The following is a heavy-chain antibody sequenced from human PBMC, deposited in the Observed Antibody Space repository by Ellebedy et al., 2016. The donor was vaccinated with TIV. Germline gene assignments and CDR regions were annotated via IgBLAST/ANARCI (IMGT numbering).Heavy chain of an antibody. D-gene: IGHD3-10*01. CDR2: IYYSGST. CDR3: ARVHGSGSYLY. Sequence: GSLRLXXTVSGGSISSSSYYWVWIRQPPGKGLEWIANIYYSGSTYYRPSLESRVTISLDTSKNQFSLKLTSVTAADTALYYCARVHGSGSYLYWGQGTLVTVSS. V-gene: IGHV4-39*07. J-gene: IGHJ4*02. CDR1: GGSISSSSYY.